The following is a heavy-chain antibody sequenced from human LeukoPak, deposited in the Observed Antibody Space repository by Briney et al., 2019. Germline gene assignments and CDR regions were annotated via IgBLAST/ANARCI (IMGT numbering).Heavy chain of an antibody. J-gene: IGHJ4*02. V-gene: IGHV4-39*01. CDR1: GGSISSSSYY. CDR3: ARLETYCYDSSHFDY. D-gene: IGHD3-22*01. Sequence: SETLSLTCTVSGGSISSSSYYWGWIRQPPGKGLEWIGSIYYSGSTCYNPSLKSRVTISVDTSKNQFSLKLSSVTAADTAVYYCARLETYCYDSSHFDYWGQGTLVTVSS. CDR2: IYYSGST.